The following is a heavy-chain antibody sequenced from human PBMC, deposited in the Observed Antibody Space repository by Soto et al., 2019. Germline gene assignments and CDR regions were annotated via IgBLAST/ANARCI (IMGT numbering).Heavy chain of an antibody. Sequence: PGGSLRLSCAASGFTFSNFAMHWVRQAPGKGLEWVAVISYDGSNKEYADSVKGRFTISRDNSKNTLNLQMNSLRAEDTAVYYCARKFYYDSSGHYYYYWGQGTLVTVSS. CDR1: GFTFSNFA. V-gene: IGHV3-30-3*01. CDR3: ARKFYYDSSGHYYYY. CDR2: ISYDGSNK. D-gene: IGHD3-22*01. J-gene: IGHJ4*02.